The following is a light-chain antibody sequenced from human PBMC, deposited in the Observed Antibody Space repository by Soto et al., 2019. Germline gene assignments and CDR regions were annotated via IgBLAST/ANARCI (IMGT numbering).Light chain of an antibody. Sequence: QPVLTQPPSVSGAPGQRVTISCTGSSSNIGADFDVHWYRQLPGTAPKLVIYGNSDRPSGVPDRFSGSKSGTSASLAITGLQAEDEADYYCQSYDSSLSGYVFGTGTKLTVL. J-gene: IGLJ1*01. CDR3: QSYDSSLSGYV. CDR1: SSNIGADFD. CDR2: GNS. V-gene: IGLV1-40*01.